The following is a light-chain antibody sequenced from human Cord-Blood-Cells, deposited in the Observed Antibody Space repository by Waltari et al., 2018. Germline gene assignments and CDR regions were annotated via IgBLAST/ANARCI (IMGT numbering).Light chain of an antibody. CDR1: ALPKQY. V-gene: IGLV3-25*03. Sequence: SYELTQPPSVSVSPGQTARITCSGDALPKQYAYWYQQKPGQAPVLGIYKDSERPSGIPGRFSGSSSGTTVTLTISGVQAEDEADYYCQSADSSGTYYVVFGGGTKLTVL. J-gene: IGLJ2*01. CDR3: QSADSSGTYYVV. CDR2: KDS.